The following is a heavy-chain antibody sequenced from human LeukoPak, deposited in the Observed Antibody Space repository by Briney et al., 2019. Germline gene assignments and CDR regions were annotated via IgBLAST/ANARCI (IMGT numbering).Heavy chain of an antibody. CDR1: GFTFSNYA. CDR2: IRGNGGST. Sequence: GGSLRLSCAASGFTFSNYAMSWVRQAPGKGLEWVSGIRGNGGSTNYADSVKGRFTISRDNSKNTLYLQMNSLRAKDTAVYYCARSLALSYGSGSYYNGVDYWGQGTLVTVSS. J-gene: IGHJ4*02. D-gene: IGHD3-10*01. V-gene: IGHV3-23*01. CDR3: ARSLALSYGSGSYYNGVDY.